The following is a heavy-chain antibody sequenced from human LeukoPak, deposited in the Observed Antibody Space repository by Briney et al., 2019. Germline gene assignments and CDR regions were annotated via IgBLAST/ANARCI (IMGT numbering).Heavy chain of an antibody. V-gene: IGHV3-33*01. Sequence: GGSLRLSCAASGFTFSSYGMHWVRQAPGKGLEWVAVIWYDGSNKYYADSMKGRFTISRDNSKNTLYLQMNSLRAEDTAVYYCAREASILWVLDYWGQGTLVTVSS. CDR3: AREASILWVLDY. D-gene: IGHD2-21*01. CDR1: GFTFSSYG. J-gene: IGHJ4*02. CDR2: IWYDGSNK.